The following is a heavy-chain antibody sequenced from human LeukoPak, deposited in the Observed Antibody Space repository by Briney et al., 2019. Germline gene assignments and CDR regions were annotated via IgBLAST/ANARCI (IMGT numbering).Heavy chain of an antibody. J-gene: IGHJ4*02. D-gene: IGHD5-24*01. Sequence: PGGSLRLSCAASGFTFRSYSMHWVRQAPGKGLEWVAFIRHDGNNKFYADSVRGQFTISRDNSKDTLFLQMDGLRTDDTAVYYCAKDPSATVTPNYFDSWGQGTLVTVSS. V-gene: IGHV3-30*02. CDR3: AKDPSATVTPNYFDS. CDR1: GFTFRSYS. CDR2: IRHDGNNK.